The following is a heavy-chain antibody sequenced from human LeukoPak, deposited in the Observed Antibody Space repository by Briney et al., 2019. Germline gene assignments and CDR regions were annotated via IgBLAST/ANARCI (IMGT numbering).Heavy chain of an antibody. D-gene: IGHD2-15*01. J-gene: IGHJ4*02. CDR3: AREGDIYCSGGSCSEDY. Sequence: GASMKVSCKASGYTFTSYGISWVRQAPGQGLEWMGWISAYNGNTNYAQKLQGRVTMTTDTSTSTAYMELRSLRSDDTAVYYCAREGDIYCSGGSCSEDYWGQGTLVTVSS. V-gene: IGHV1-18*01. CDR1: GYTFTSYG. CDR2: ISAYNGNT.